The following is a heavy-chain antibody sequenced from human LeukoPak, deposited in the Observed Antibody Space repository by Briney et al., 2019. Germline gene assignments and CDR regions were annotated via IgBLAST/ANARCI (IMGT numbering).Heavy chain of an antibody. CDR2: IYYSGST. CDR1: GGSISSGGYY. CDR3: ARDTMVRGVPHYGMDV. D-gene: IGHD3-10*01. Sequence: SETLSLTCTVSGGSISSGGYYWSWIRQHPGKGLEWIGYIYYSGSTYYNPSLKSRVTISVDTSKNQFSLKLSSMTAADTAVYYCARDTMVRGVPHYGMDVWGQGTTVTVSS. V-gene: IGHV4-31*03. J-gene: IGHJ6*02.